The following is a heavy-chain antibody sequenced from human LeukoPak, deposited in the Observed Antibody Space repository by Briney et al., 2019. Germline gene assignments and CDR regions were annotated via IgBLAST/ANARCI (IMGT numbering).Heavy chain of an antibody. CDR2: IYSGGST. D-gene: IGHD1-26*01. CDR1: GFTVNNNY. V-gene: IGHV3-66*02. J-gene: IGHJ4*02. CDR3: ARSWDARLNFDY. Sequence: GGSLRLSCAASGFTVNNNYMNWVRQAPGKGLEWVSVIYSGGSTYYADSVKGRFTISRDNSKNTLYLQMNSLRAEDTAVYYCARSWDARLNFDYWGQGTLVTVSS.